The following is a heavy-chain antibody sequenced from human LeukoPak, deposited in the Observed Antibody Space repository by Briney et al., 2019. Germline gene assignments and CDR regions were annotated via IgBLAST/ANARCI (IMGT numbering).Heavy chain of an antibody. Sequence: RGASLKTSCKGCGYSFTSYWIGWVRQMPGKGLEWMGIIYPGDSDTRYSPSFQGQVTTSDDKSISTAYLKWSSLKASHTAMYYWARHRAFDYWGQGTLVPVSS. J-gene: IGHJ4*02. CDR2: IYPGDSDT. CDR3: ARHRAFDY. CDR1: GYSFTSYW. V-gene: IGHV5-51*01.